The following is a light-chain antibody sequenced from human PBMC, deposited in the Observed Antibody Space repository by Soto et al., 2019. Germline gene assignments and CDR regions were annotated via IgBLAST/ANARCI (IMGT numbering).Light chain of an antibody. J-gene: IGLJ3*02. CDR3: ETWDSNTWV. Sequence: QLVLTQSSSASASLGSSVKLTCTLSSGHSSYIIAWHQQQPGKAPRYLMKVEGSGSYDNGSGVPDRFSGSSSGADRYLTIYNLQFEDEADYYCETWDSNTWVFGGGTKLTVL. CDR2: VEGSGSY. CDR1: SGHSSYI. V-gene: IGLV4-60*02.